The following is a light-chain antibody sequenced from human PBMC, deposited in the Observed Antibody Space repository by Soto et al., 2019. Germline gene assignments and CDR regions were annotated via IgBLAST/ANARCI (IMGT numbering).Light chain of an antibody. V-gene: IGLV2-14*01. CDR3: SSYTSSSTLYV. CDR1: SSDVGGYNY. CDR2: EVS. Sequence: QSALTQPASVSGSPGQSITISCAGTSSDVGGYNYVSWYQPHSGKAPKLMIYEVSNRPSGVSNRFSGSKSGNTASLTISGLQAEDEADYYCSSYTSSSTLYVFGTGTKLTVL. J-gene: IGLJ1*01.